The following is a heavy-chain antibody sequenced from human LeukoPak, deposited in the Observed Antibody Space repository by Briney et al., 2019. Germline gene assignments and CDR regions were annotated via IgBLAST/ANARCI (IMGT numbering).Heavy chain of an antibody. CDR2: ISWNSGSI. CDR1: GFTFDDYA. J-gene: IGHJ5*02. CDR3: AKGKYSSGLNWFDP. Sequence: GGSLRLSCAASGFTFDDYAMPWVRQAPGKGLEWVSGISWNSGSIGYADSVKGRFTISRDNAKNSLYLQMNSLRAEDTALYYCAKGKYSSGLNWFDPWGQGTLVTVSS. V-gene: IGHV3-9*01. D-gene: IGHD6-19*01.